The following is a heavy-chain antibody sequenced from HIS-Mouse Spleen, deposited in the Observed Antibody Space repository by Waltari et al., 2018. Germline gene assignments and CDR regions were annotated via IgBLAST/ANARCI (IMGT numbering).Heavy chain of an antibody. D-gene: IGHD2-15*01. CDR2: INSDGSST. V-gene: IGHV3-74*01. Sequence: EVQLVESGGGLVQPGGSLRLSCAASGFTFSSYWMHWVRQAPGKGLVWVSLINSDGSSTSYADSVKGRFTISRDNAKNTLYLQMNSLRAEDTAVYYCARGLGGGGAFDIWGQGTMVTVSS. J-gene: IGHJ3*02. CDR1: GFTFSSYW. CDR3: ARGLGGGGAFDI.